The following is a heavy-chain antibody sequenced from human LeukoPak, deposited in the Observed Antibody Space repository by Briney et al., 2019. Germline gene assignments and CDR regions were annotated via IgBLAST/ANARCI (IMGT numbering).Heavy chain of an antibody. J-gene: IGHJ4*02. V-gene: IGHV3-30*03. D-gene: IGHD3-10*01. Sequence: PGGSLRLSRAASGFTFSSYGMHWVRQAPGKGLEWVAVTSSDLNVKLYADSVKGRFTISRDNSRSTLYLQMNSLRPEDTAIYYCAREGYYGSGSPPSLYFDYWGQETLVTVSS. CDR3: AREGYYGSGSPPSLYFDY. CDR2: TSSDLNVK. CDR1: GFTFSSYG.